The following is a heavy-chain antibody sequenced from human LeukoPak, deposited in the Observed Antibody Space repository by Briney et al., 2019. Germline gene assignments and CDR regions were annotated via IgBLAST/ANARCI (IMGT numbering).Heavy chain of an antibody. V-gene: IGHV3-30-3*01. D-gene: IGHD2-21*02. Sequence: GGSLRLSCAASGFTFSSYAMHWVRQAPGKGLEWVAVISYDGSNKYYADSVKGRFTISRDNSKNTLYLQMNSLRAEDTAVYYCARDVESLLLREYAFDIWGQGTMVTVSS. CDR3: ARDVESLLLREYAFDI. CDR2: ISYDGSNK. CDR1: GFTFSSYA. J-gene: IGHJ3*02.